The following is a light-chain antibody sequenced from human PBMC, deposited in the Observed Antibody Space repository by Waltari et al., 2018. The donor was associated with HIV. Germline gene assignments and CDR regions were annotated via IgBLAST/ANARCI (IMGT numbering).Light chain of an antibody. CDR3: QTWGMGIVV. V-gene: IGLV4-69*01. CDR1: SEPSTFA. CDR2: LNSDGSH. Sequence: QIILTQSPSASALPGASVKLSCTLSSEPSTFAIAWLQQQPEKGPRYLMKLNSDGSHTKGDGIPDRFSGSSSGAERYLSISSLHSDDEADYYCQTWGMGIVVFGGGTKLTVL. J-gene: IGLJ3*02.